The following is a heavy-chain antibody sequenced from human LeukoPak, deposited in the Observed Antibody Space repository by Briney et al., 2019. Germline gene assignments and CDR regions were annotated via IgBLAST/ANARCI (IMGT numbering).Heavy chain of an antibody. Sequence: GGSLRLPCAASGFTFSDYDMHWVRQATGKGLEWVSAIGTAGDTYYTGSVKGRFTISRENAKNSLYLQMNSLRAGDTAVYYRARVAKERVGGVYYFDYWGQGTLVTVSS. CDR1: GFTFSDYD. J-gene: IGHJ4*02. CDR3: ARVAKERVGGVYYFDY. V-gene: IGHV3-13*01. D-gene: IGHD1-1*01. CDR2: IGTAGDT.